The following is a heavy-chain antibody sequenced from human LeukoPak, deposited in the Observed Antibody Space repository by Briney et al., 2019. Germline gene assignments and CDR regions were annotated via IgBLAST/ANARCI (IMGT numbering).Heavy chain of an antibody. J-gene: IGHJ4*02. CDR3: AKELTRPNRPVAGLNY. V-gene: IGHV3-23*01. CDR2: ISGSGGST. CDR1: GFTFSSYA. Sequence: GGSLRLSCAAPGFTFSSYAMSWVRQAPGKGLEWVSAISGSGGSTYYADSVKGRFTISRDNSKNTLYLQMNSLRAEDTAVYYCAKELTRPNRPVAGLNYWGQGTLVTVSS. D-gene: IGHD6-19*01.